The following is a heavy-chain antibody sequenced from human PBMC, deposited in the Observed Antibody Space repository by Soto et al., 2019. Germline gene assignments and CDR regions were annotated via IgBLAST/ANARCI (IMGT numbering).Heavy chain of an antibody. V-gene: IGHV2-5*01. CDR3: AHRWPEYDFWSGYYFGY. Sequence: SGPTLVNPTQTLTLTCTFSGFSLSTSGVGVGWIRQPPGKALEWLALIYWNDDKRYSPSLKSRLTITKDTSKNQVVLTMTSMDPVDTATYYCAHRWPEYDFWSGYYFGYWXQGTLVTVSS. CDR2: IYWNDDK. CDR1: GFSLSTSGVG. D-gene: IGHD3-3*01. J-gene: IGHJ4*02.